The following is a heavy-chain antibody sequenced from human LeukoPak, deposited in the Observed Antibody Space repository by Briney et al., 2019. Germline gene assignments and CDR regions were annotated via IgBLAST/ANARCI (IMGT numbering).Heavy chain of an antibody. CDR3: ARRSGGEGGTVFYYYFLDV. Sequence: PSETLSLTCGVSGGSFSEYYWSWIRQSPGKGLEWIGEINDSEGTNYNPSFKSRVTISVDTSNNQFSLNLTSVTAADTAIYYCARRSGGEGGTVFYYYFLDVWGEGTTVTVSS. CDR2: INDSEGT. D-gene: IGHD3-16*01. CDR1: GGSFSEYY. V-gene: IGHV4-34*01. J-gene: IGHJ6*03.